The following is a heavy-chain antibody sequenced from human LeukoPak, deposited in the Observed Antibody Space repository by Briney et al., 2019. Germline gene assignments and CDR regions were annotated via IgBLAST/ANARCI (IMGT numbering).Heavy chain of an antibody. J-gene: IGHJ5*02. D-gene: IGHD3-22*01. CDR2: IYYSGST. CDR1: GGSISSSSYY. Sequence: PSETLSLTCTVSGGSISSSSYYWGWIRQPPGKGLEWIGSIYYSGSTYYNPSLKSRVTISVDTSKNQFSLKLSSVTAADTAVYYCARSYYYDSSGLKFDPWGQGTLVTVSS. V-gene: IGHV4-39*07. CDR3: ARSYYYDSSGLKFDP.